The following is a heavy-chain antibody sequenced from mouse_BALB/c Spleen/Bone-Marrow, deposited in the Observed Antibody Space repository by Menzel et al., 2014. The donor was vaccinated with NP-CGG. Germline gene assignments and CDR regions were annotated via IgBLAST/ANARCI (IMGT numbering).Heavy chain of an antibody. D-gene: IGHD2-1*01. Sequence: EVKLVESGGGLVQPGGSRKLSCAASGFTFSSFGMHWVRQAPEKGLEWVAYISSGSSTIYYADTAKGRFTISRDNPKNTLFLQMTSLRSEDTAMYYCARYYGNYSGYFDVWGAGTTVTVSS. CDR1: GFTFSSFG. CDR3: ARYYGNYSGYFDV. V-gene: IGHV5-17*02. J-gene: IGHJ1*01. CDR2: ISSGSSTI.